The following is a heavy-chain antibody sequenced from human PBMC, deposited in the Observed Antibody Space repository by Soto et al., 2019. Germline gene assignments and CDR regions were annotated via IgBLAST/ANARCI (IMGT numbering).Heavy chain of an antibody. D-gene: IGHD3-10*01. J-gene: IGHJ4*02. V-gene: IGHV3-30-3*01. CDR2: ISYDGSNK. CDR3: ARGITMVRGVIIDYFAY. CDR1: GFTFSSYD. Sequence: QVQLVESGGGVVQPGRSLRLSCAASGFTFSSYDIHWVRQAPGKGLEWVAVISYDGSNKYYADSVKGRFTISRDNSKNTLYLQMNSLRAEDTAVYYCARGITMVRGVIIDYFAYWGQGTLVTVSS.